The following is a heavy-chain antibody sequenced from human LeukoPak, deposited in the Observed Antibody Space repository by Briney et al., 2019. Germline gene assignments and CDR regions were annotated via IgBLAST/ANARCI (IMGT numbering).Heavy chain of an antibody. CDR3: ARVVTWFDP. Sequence: GGSLRLSCVASGFTFSSFWMSWVRQAPGKGLEWVAHIKEDGSMVSYVDSVKGRFTISRDNAKKSVHLQMNSLRAEDTAVYFCARVVTWFDPWGQGSLVTVSS. CDR2: IKEDGSMV. J-gene: IGHJ5*02. CDR1: GFTFSSFW. V-gene: IGHV3-7*04.